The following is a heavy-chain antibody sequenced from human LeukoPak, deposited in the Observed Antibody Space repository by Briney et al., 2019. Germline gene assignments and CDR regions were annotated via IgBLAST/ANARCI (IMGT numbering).Heavy chain of an antibody. CDR1: GFTFSNFF. CDR2: ISDSGDNI. Sequence: PGGSLRLSCEASGFTFSNFFMSWVRQAPGKGLEWVSAISDSGDNIYYADSVKGRFTISRDNSKNTLYLQMNSLRAEDTAVYYCAKDEWNYWGQGTLVTVSS. CDR3: AKDEWNY. D-gene: IGHD3-3*01. V-gene: IGHV3-23*01. J-gene: IGHJ4*02.